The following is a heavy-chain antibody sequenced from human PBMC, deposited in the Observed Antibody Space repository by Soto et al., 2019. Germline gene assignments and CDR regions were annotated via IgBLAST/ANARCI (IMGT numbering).Heavy chain of an antibody. CDR3: AATYTVATITLEY. Sequence: XSVKVSCNVSGFSLTELSSHWVRQAPGKGLEWMGGFDPEDGETIYAQKFQGRVTMTEDTSTDTAYMDLSSLRSEDTAVYYCAATYTVATITLEYWGQGTLVTVSS. J-gene: IGHJ4*02. D-gene: IGHD5-12*01. CDR2: FDPEDGET. V-gene: IGHV1-24*01. CDR1: GFSLTELS.